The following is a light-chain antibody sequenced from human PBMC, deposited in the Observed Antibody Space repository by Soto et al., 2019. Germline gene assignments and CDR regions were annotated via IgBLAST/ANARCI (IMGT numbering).Light chain of an antibody. V-gene: IGKV3-11*01. CDR3: QQRSNWPPFT. CDR1: QSVSRY. J-gene: IGKJ3*01. CDR2: DAS. Sequence: EIVLTQSPATLSLSPGERATLSGRASQSVSRYLAWYQQKPGQAPRLLIYDASNRATGIPARFSGSGSGTDFTLTISSLEPEDFAVYYCQQRSNWPPFTFGPGTKVDIK.